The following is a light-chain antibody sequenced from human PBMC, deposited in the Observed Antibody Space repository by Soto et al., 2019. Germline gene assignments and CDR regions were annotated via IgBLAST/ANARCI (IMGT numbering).Light chain of an antibody. CDR2: GAS. Sequence: EIVLTQSPGTLSLSPGERATLSCRASQTVRTNYLAWFQHKPGQAPRLLIYGASRRATGIPDRFSGSGSGTEFTLTINRLEPEDFAVYFCQQYSASPLTFGGVTKVEIK. J-gene: IGKJ4*01. CDR1: QTVRTNY. CDR3: QQYSASPLT. V-gene: IGKV3-20*01.